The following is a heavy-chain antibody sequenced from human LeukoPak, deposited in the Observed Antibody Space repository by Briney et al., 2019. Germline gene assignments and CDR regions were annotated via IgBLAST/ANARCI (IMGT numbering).Heavy chain of an antibody. CDR1: GFTFSSYG. CDR2: IRYDGSNK. CDR3: AKDIVVVPAGGDSFDY. D-gene: IGHD2-2*01. J-gene: IGHJ4*02. Sequence: GGSLRLSCAASGFTFSSYGMHWVRQAPGKGLEWVAFIRYDGSNKYYADSVKGRFTISRDNSKNTLYLQMNSLRAEDTAVYYCAKDIVVVPAGGDSFDYWGQGTLVTVSS. V-gene: IGHV3-30*02.